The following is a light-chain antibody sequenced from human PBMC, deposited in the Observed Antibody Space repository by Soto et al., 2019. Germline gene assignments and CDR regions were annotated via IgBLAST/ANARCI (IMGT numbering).Light chain of an antibody. Sequence: EIVLTQSPDTLSLSPGERDTLSCRASQSVSSNNLVWYQQKVGQAPRLLIYGASSRATGIPDRFSGSGSGTDFTLSISRLETEDFAVYYCQQYGNSLWTSGQGPNVEIK. CDR3: QQYGNSLWT. CDR1: QSVSSNN. J-gene: IGKJ1*01. V-gene: IGKV3-20*01. CDR2: GAS.